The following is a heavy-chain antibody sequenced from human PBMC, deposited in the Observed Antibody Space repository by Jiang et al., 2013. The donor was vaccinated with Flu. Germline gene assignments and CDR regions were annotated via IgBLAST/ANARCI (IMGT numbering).Heavy chain of an antibody. V-gene: IGHV4-39*01. J-gene: IGHJ3*02. D-gene: IGHD3-10*01. Sequence: GSGLVKPSETLSLTCSVSGGSISSSIYYWAWIRQPPGKGLEWIGTIYYSGSTYYNPSLKSRVTISVDTSKNQFSLKLTSVTAADTTVYYCARQAGDTMLRGVIRDVFDIWGQGTMVTVSS. CDR3: ARQAGDTMLRGVIRDVFDI. CDR2: IYYSGST. CDR1: GGSISSSIYY.